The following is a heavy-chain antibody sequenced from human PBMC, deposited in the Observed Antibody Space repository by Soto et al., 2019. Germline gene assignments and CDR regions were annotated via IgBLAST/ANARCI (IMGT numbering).Heavy chain of an antibody. D-gene: IGHD5-12*01. CDR2: ISAYNGNT. CDR3: ARDDGYNSKGNTFDF. Sequence: ASVKVSCKASGYTFTSYGISWVRQAPGQGLEWMGWISAYNGNTNYAQKLQGRVTMTTDTSTSTAYMELRSLGSGDTAVYYCARDDGYNSKGNTFDFWGQGTLVTVSS. V-gene: IGHV1-18*04. CDR1: GYTFTSYG. J-gene: IGHJ4*02.